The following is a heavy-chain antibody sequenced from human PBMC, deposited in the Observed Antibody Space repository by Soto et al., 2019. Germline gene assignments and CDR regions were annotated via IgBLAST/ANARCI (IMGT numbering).Heavy chain of an antibody. J-gene: IGHJ3*02. CDR1: GGSISSGDYY. CDR2: IYYSGST. Sequence: PSETLSLTCTVSGGSISSGDYYWSWIRQPPGKGLEWIGYIYYSGSTYYNPSLKSRVTISVDTSKNQFSLKLSSVTAADTAVYYCASNIVVDQLGAFHIWGQGTMVTVSS. CDR3: ASNIVVDQLGAFHI. D-gene: IGHD3-22*01. V-gene: IGHV4-30-4*01.